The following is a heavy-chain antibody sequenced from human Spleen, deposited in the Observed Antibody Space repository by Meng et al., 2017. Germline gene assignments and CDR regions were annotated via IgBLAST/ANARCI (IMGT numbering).Heavy chain of an antibody. Sequence: GESLKISCAASGFGFSCYAMSWVRRAPGKGLEWLGALSGGGFTTYYADSVKGRFTISRHDSKNPLYLQVNSLRAEDTAIYSCAKYSYGLGDYFDYWGQGALVTVSS. CDR2: LSGGGFTT. D-gene: IGHD3-10*01. V-gene: IGHV3-23*01. J-gene: IGHJ4*02. CDR3: AKYSYGLGDYFDY. CDR1: GFGFSCYA.